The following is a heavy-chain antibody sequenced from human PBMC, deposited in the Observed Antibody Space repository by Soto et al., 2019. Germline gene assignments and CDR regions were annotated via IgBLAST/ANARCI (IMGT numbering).Heavy chain of an antibody. CDR2: ISGSSSGT. J-gene: IGHJ6*02. Sequence: GGSLRLSCEASGFNFGAYAMSWFRQAPGKGLEWVSGISGSSSGTYYTDSVKGRFTISRDNSKNTVYLQMNSLRGEDTAVYYCAKDRSENFWVYYYAMDVWGQGTAVTVS. CDR3: AKDRSENFWVYYYAMDV. CDR1: GFNFGAYA. D-gene: IGHD6-19*01. V-gene: IGHV3-23*01.